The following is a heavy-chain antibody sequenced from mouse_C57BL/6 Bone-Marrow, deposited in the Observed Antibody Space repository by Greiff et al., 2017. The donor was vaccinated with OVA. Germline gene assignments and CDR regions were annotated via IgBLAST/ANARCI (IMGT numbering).Heavy chain of an antibody. Sequence: DVMLVESGGDLVKPGGSLKLSCAASGFTFSSYGMSWVRQTPDKRLEWVATISSGGSYTYYPDSVKGRFTISRDNAKNTLYLQMSSLKSEDTAMYYCARNYYGSSYCWYFDVWGTGTTVTVSS. CDR3: ARNYYGSSYCWYFDV. V-gene: IGHV5-6*02. CDR1: GFTFSSYG. D-gene: IGHD1-1*01. CDR2: ISSGGSYT. J-gene: IGHJ1*03.